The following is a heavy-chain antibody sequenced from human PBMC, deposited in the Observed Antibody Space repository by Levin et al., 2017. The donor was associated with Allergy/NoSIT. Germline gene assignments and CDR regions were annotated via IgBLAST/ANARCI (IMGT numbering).Heavy chain of an antibody. J-gene: IGHJ3*02. CDR2: ISSSSATI. CDR3: ARDRDDYGDPDGAFDI. V-gene: IGHV3-48*02. Sequence: GGSLRLSCAVSGFTFNTYGMNWVRQAPGKGLQWVSYISSSSATIYYADSVKGRFTISRDNAKNSLYLQMNSLRDADTAVYYCARDRDDYGDPDGAFDIWGQGTVVTVSS. CDR1: GFTFNTYG. D-gene: IGHD4-17*01.